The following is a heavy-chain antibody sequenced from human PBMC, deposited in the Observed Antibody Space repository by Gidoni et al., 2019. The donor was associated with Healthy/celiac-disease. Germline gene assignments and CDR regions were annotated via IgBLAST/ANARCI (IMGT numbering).Heavy chain of an antibody. V-gene: IGHV3-21*01. CDR1: GSTFSSYS. CDR2: ISSSRSYI. CDR3: ARVGCSSTSCYTGTYYYYGMDV. Sequence: EVQLVESGGGLVKPGGSLRLSCAASGSTFSSYSMNWVSQAPGKGLEWFSSISSSRSYIYYADSVKGRFTISRDNAKNSLYLQMNSLRAEDTAVYYCARVGCSSTSCYTGTYYYYGMDVWGQGTTVTVSS. D-gene: IGHD2-2*02. J-gene: IGHJ6*02.